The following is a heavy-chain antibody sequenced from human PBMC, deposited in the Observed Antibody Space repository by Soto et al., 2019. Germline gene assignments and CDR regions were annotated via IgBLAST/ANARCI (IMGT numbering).Heavy chain of an antibody. Sequence: SETLSLTCAVYGGSFSGYYWSWIRQPPGKGLEWIGEINHSGSTDYNPSLKSRVTISVDTSKNQFSLKLSSVTAADTAVYYCAMEDCSGGSRYEAVYAFDIWGQGTMVTVSS. D-gene: IGHD2-15*01. CDR2: INHSGST. V-gene: IGHV4-34*01. J-gene: IGHJ3*02. CDR1: GGSFSGYY. CDR3: AMEDCSGGSRYEAVYAFDI.